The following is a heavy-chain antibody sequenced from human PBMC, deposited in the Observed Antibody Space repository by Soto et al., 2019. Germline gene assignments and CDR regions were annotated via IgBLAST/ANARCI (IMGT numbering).Heavy chain of an antibody. D-gene: IGHD3-16*01. V-gene: IGHV2-5*01. CDR3: AHRLSCHGMAV. CDR1: GFSLTTGGVG. J-gene: IGHJ6*02. Sequence: QITLKESGPTLVKPTQPLTLTCTFSGFSLTTGGVGVGWFRQPPGKALEWLADLYWNTEKNHSPSLRGRPIIAKDTSRDQVFPTVTNVGPADTVTYYFAHRLSCHGMAVWGQATAVTVSS. CDR2: LYWNTEK.